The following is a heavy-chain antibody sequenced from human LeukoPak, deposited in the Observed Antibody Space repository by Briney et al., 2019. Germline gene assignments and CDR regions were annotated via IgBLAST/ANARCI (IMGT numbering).Heavy chain of an antibody. Sequence: ASVKVSCKVSGYTLTELSMHWVRQAPGKGLEWMGGFDPEDGETIYAQKFQGRVTMAEDTSTDTAYMELSSLRSEDTAVYYCARGRSEHDFWSGQDDYYFDYWGQGTLVTVSS. CDR2: FDPEDGET. J-gene: IGHJ4*02. CDR3: ARGRSEHDFWSGQDDYYFDY. V-gene: IGHV1-24*01. CDR1: GYTLTELS. D-gene: IGHD3-3*01.